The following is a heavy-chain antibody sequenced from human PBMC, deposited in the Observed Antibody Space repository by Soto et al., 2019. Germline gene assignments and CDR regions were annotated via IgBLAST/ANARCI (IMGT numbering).Heavy chain of an antibody. CDR3: ARYTTDTYFDV. CDR1: GFSLYTRGVG. J-gene: IGHJ6*04. D-gene: IGHD2-2*02. CDR2: LYWDNTR. Sequence: QITLKESRPTLVKPTQTLTLTCSFSGFSLYTRGVGVGWVRQPPGKALEWLALLYWDNTRRYSPSLKNSLTIAKGTSENQVVLTMTNMEPEDTGTYYCARYTTDTYFDVWGKGTTVTDSS. V-gene: IGHV2-5*02.